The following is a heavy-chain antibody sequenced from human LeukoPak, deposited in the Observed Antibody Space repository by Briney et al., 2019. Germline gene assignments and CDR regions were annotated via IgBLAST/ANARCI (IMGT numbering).Heavy chain of an antibody. J-gene: IGHJ3*02. V-gene: IGHV1-8*03. CDR1: GYTFTSYD. CDR2: MNPNSGNT. D-gene: IGHD2-15*01. Sequence: ASVKASCKASGYTFTSYDINWVRRATGQGLEWMGWMNPNSGNTGYAQKFQGRVTITRNTSISTAYMELSSLRSEDTAVYYCARVASGAFDIWGQGTMVTVFS. CDR3: ARVASGAFDI.